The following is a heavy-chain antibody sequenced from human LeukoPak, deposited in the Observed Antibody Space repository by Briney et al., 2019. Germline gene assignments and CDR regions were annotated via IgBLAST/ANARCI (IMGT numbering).Heavy chain of an antibody. D-gene: IGHD3-9*01. CDR3: AKDRYFDWLNGDWFDP. Sequence: GGSLRLSCAASGFTFSSYAMSWVRQAPGKGLEWVSAISGSGGSTYYADPVKGRFTISRDNSKNTLYLQMNSLRAEDTAVYYCAKDRYFDWLNGDWFDPWGQGTLVTVSS. J-gene: IGHJ5*02. V-gene: IGHV3-23*01. CDR2: ISGSGGST. CDR1: GFTFSSYA.